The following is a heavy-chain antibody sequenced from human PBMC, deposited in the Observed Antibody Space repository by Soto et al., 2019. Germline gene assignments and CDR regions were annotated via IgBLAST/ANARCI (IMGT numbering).Heavy chain of an antibody. CDR1: GGSVNGYY. Sequence: LSLTCAVYGGSVNGYYCNWIRQPPGKGLEWIGEINHTGGTHYNPSLKRRVTMSVDTSKNQFSLRLSSVTAADTAIYYCATRITVFGLLIPPFDPWGQGTQVTVSS. CDR3: ATRITVFGLLIPPFDP. V-gene: IGHV4-34*01. CDR2: INHTGGT. J-gene: IGHJ5*02. D-gene: IGHD3-3*01.